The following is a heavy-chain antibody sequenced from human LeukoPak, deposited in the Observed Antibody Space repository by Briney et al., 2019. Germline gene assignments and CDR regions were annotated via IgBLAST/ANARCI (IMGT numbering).Heavy chain of an antibody. CDR1: GFTFSSYA. D-gene: IGHD3-3*01. CDR3: AKTPSIYDFWSGYSDAFDI. Sequence: PGGSLRLSCAASGFTFSSYAMSWVRQAPGKGLEWVSAISGSGGSTYYADSVKGRFTISRDNSKNTLYLQMNSLRAEDTAVYYCAKTPSIYDFWSGYSDAFDIWGQGTMVTVSS. CDR2: ISGSGGST. V-gene: IGHV3-23*01. J-gene: IGHJ3*02.